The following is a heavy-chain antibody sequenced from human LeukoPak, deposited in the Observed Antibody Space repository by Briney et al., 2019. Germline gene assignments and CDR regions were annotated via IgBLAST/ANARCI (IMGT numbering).Heavy chain of an antibody. D-gene: IGHD3-3*01. J-gene: IGHJ4*02. CDR1: GDSVSGGTYY. CDR2: VYYSGIT. V-gene: IGHV4-61*01. CDR3: ARMEWLAVSGHYFFDS. Sequence: SETLSLTCTVSGDSVSGGTYYWTWIRQPQGKGLEWIGCVYYSGITNYSPSLKSRVTISLDTSKGQFSLKLSSVTAADTATYYCARMEWLAVSGHYFFDSWGRGALVAVSS.